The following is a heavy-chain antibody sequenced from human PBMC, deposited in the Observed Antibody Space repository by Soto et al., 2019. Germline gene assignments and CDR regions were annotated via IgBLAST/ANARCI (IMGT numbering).Heavy chain of an antibody. J-gene: IGHJ5*02. CDR3: ARKRWSPRTLWFDP. V-gene: IGHV4-34*01. CDR1: GGSFSGYY. CDR2: INHSGST. Sequence: QVQLQQWGAGLLKPSETLSLTCAVYGGSFSGYYWSWISQPPGKGLEWIGEINHSGSTNYNPSLKSRVTISVDTSKNQFSLKLSSVTAADTAVYYCARKRWSPRTLWFDPWGQGTLVTVSS. D-gene: IGHD2-15*01.